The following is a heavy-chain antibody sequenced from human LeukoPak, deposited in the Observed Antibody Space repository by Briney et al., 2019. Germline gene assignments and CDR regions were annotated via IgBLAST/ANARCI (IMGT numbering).Heavy chain of an antibody. CDR1: GFTFRNYA. J-gene: IGHJ3*02. Sequence: GGSLRLSCRASGFTFRNYAMDWVRQAPGKGLEWVSGIRGGGVITYYADSVKGGFTISRDNSKNTLFLQMNNLRAEDTAVYYCAIEMSTAGDAFDIWGRGTMVSVSS. V-gene: IGHV3-23*01. D-gene: IGHD4-11*01. CDR3: AIEMSTAGDAFDI. CDR2: IRGGGVIT.